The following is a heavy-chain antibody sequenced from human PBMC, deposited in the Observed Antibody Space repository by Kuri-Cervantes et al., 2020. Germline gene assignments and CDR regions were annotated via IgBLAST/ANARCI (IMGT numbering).Heavy chain of an antibody. CDR3: ARVASSWYSRIDY. CDR2: TSYNGGNK. Sequence: GESLKISCAASGFTFSRSWMSWVRQAPGKGLEWVAVTSYNGGNKYYADSVKGRFAISRDNSKNTLYLQMNSLKSEDTAVYYCARVASSWYSRIDYWGQGTLVTVSS. J-gene: IGHJ4*02. V-gene: IGHV3-30*09. CDR1: GFTFSRSW. D-gene: IGHD2-15*01.